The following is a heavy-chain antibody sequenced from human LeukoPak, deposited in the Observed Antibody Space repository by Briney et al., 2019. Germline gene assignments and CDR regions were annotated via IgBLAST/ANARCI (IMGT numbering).Heavy chain of an antibody. CDR2: INSDGSRT. CDR1: GFTFSSYW. CDR3: TRDPHCSGGGCYSPAMDV. D-gene: IGHD2-15*01. V-gene: IGHV3-74*01. Sequence: GGSLRLSCAASGFTFSSYWMHWVRQAPGKGLVWVSRINSDGSRTNYADSVKGRFTISRDNAKNTVYLQMNSLRAEDTAIYYCTRDPHCSGGGCYSPAMDVWGQGTTVTVSS. J-gene: IGHJ6*02.